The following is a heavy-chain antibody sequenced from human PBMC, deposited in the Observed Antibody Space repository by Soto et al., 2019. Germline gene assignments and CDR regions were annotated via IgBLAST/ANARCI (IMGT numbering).Heavy chain of an antibody. CDR1: GGSIRPYY. V-gene: IGHV4-59*01. Sequence: QVQLQESGPGLVTPSETLSLTCTVSGGSIRPYYWSWIRQPPGKGLEWIGYIYYTGSTNSNSSRKRRVTMSLDTFKHQFSLKLHSVNAADTDLDSCARGSPMSSSFPLDFWGQGTLVAVSS. CDR3: ARGSPMSSSFPLDF. J-gene: IGHJ4*02. CDR2: IYYTGST. D-gene: IGHD6-6*01.